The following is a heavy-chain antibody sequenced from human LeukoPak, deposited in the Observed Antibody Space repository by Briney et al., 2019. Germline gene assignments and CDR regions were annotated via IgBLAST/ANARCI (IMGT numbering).Heavy chain of an antibody. CDR3: ARGPDIVVVPAARPFDY. D-gene: IGHD2-2*01. CDR2: INHSGTT. Sequence: WETLSLTCAVYGGSFSGYHWSWIRQPPGKGLEWIGEINHSGTTNYNPSLKSRVTISVDTSKNQFSLKLGSVTAADTAVYYCARGPDIVVVPAARPFDYWGPGTLVTVSS. J-gene: IGHJ4*02. CDR1: GGSFSGYH. V-gene: IGHV4-34*01.